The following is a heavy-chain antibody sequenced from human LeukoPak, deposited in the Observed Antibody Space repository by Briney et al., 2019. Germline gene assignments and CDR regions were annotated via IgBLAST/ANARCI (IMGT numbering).Heavy chain of an antibody. V-gene: IGHV4-34*01. J-gene: IGHJ6*02. CDR2: INHSGST. Sequence: SETLSLTCAVYGGSFSGYYWSWIRQPPGKGLEWIGEINHSGSTNYNPSLKSRVTISVDTPKNQFSLKLSSVTAADTAVYYCARGPTQYGMDVWGQGTTVTVSS. CDR1: GGSFSGYY. D-gene: IGHD2-15*01. CDR3: ARGPTQYGMDV.